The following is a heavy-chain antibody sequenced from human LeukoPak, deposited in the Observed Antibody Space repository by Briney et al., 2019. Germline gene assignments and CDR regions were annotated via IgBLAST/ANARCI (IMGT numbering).Heavy chain of an antibody. D-gene: IGHD2-15*01. CDR1: GGSISSYY. Sequence: SETLSLTCTVSGGSISSYYWSWIRQPPGKGLEWIGYIYYSGSTNYKPSLKSRVTISVDTSKHQSSLHLSSVTAGDTAVYYCASHPCSGGSCYSIDYWGQGTLVTVSS. CDR3: ASHPCSGGSCYSIDY. J-gene: IGHJ4*02. CDR2: IYYSGST. V-gene: IGHV4-59*08.